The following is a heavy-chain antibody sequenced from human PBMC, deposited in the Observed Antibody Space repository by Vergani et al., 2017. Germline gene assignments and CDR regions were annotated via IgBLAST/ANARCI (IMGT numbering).Heavy chain of an antibody. D-gene: IGHD3-10*01. CDR2: IYNSGNG. Sequence: QMQLQESGPGLVKASETLSLTCTVSGDSIISRSYYWGWIRQPPGKGLEWIGSIYNSGNGDSSSSLKSRVTISADTSKNQFSLRLTSVTAADTAVYYCARELDYYGSGSNYFDYWGQGTLVTVSS. V-gene: IGHV4-39*02. CDR3: ARELDYYGSGSNYFDY. CDR1: GDSIISRSYY. J-gene: IGHJ4*02.